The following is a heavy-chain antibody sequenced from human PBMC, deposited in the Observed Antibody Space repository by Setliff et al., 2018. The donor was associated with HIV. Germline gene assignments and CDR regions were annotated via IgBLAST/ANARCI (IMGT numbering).Heavy chain of an antibody. CDR3: ATDSSGPLSH. CDR1: GDFFSSDY. CDR2: MSGSTGDT. D-gene: IGHD3-22*01. J-gene: IGHJ4*02. Sequence: PSETLSLTCTVSGDFFSSDYYWGWVRQAPGKGLEWVATMSGSTGDTYYADSVKGRFTISRDNSKNTLYLQMNSLRAEDTAIYYCATDSSGPLSHWGPGTLVTVSS. V-gene: IGHV3-23*01.